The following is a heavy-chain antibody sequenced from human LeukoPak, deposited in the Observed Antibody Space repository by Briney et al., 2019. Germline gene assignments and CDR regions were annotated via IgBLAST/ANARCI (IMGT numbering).Heavy chain of an antibody. J-gene: IGHJ4*02. CDR2: IIGRCGST. Sequence: PGGSLRLSCAASVFTFSSYAMSWVRQAPGKRPEWVSGIIGRCGSTYYADSVKGRFTISRDNSKNTLYLQMISLRADDTAVYYCAKDRAQQLVLDFWGQGTLVTVSS. CDR1: VFTFSSYA. V-gene: IGHV3-23*01. D-gene: IGHD6-13*01. CDR3: AKDRAQQLVLDF.